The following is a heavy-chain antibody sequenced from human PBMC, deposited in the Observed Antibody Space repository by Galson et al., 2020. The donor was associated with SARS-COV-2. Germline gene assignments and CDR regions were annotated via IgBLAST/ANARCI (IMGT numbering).Heavy chain of an antibody. CDR1: GYRFTSYW. Sequence: GVSLKISCKASGYRFTSYWIGWVRQMPGKGLEWMGIVFPGDSETRYSPSFQGQVTISAEKSISTAYLQWSSLKASDSAMYYCARHTADCSNGICYADYYHGMDVWGQGTTVTVS. V-gene: IGHV5-51*01. CDR3: ARHTADCSNGICYADYYHGMDV. J-gene: IGHJ6*02. CDR2: VFPGDSET. D-gene: IGHD2-8*01.